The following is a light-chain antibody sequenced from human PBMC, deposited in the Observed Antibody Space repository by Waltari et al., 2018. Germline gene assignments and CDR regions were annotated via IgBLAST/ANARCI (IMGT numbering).Light chain of an antibody. CDR3: VSGDEDILV. CDR2: EDD. J-gene: IGLJ3*02. CDR1: VLGENF. Sequence: SYELTQLPSVSVSPGQTARITCSGDVLGENFPDWYRQEPGQAPVLVIYEDDKRYPGVPERFSGSTSGNTATLTISRVLTEDEADYYCVSGDEDILVFGGGTKLTVL. V-gene: IGLV3-22*01.